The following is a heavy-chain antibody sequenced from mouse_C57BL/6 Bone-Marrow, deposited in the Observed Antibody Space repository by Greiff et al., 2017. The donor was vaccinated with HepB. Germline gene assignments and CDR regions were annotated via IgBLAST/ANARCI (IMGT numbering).Heavy chain of an antibody. CDR1: GFTFSSYG. J-gene: IGHJ4*01. CDR2: ISSGGSYT. Sequence: EVQLVESGGDLVKPGGSLKLSCAASGFTFSSYGMSWVRQTPDKRLEWVATISSGGSYTYYPDSVKGRFTISRDNAKNTLYLQMSSLKSEDTAMYYCARQSYYSNYGGDYWGQGTSVTVSS. V-gene: IGHV5-6*01. CDR3: ARQSYYSNYGGDY. D-gene: IGHD2-5*01.